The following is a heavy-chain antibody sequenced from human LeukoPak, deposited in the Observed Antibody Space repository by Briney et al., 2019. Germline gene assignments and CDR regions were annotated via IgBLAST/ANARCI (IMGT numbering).Heavy chain of an antibody. D-gene: IGHD3-10*02. CDR1: GFTFSSYE. CDR3: AELGITMIGGV. V-gene: IGHV3-48*03. Sequence: SLRLSCSASGFTFSSYEMNWVRQAPGKGLEWASYISISVSTIYYADSVKGRFTISRDNAKNSLYLQMNSLRAEDTAVYYCAELGITMIGGVWGKGTTVTISS. J-gene: IGHJ6*04. CDR2: ISISVSTI.